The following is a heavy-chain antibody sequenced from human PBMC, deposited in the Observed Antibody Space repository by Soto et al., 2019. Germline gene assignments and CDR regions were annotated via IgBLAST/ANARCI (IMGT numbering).Heavy chain of an antibody. CDR3: ARHEAYYYDSSGYSFDY. CDR2: IYYSGST. Sequence: SETLSLTCTVSGGSISSSSYYWGWIRQPPGKGLEWIGSIYYSGSTYYNPSLKSRVTISVDTSKNQFSLKLSSVTAADTAVYYCARHEAYYYDSSGYSFDYWGQGTLVTVS. J-gene: IGHJ4*02. CDR1: GGSISSSSYY. D-gene: IGHD3-22*01. V-gene: IGHV4-39*01.